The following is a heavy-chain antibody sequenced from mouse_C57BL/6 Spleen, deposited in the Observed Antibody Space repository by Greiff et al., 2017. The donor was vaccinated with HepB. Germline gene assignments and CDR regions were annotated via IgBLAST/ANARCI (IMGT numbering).Heavy chain of an antibody. D-gene: IGHD1-1*01. CDR2: IWWDDDK. J-gene: IGHJ3*01. CDR3: ARSHYYGSSSAWFAY. Sequence: QVQLKESGPGILQPSQTLSLTCSFSGFSLSTFGMGVGWIRQPSGKGLEWLAHIWWDDDKYYNPALKSRLTISKDTSKNQVFLKIANVDTADTATYYCARSHYYGSSSAWFAYWGQGTLVTVSA. CDR1: GFSLSTFGMG. V-gene: IGHV8-8*01.